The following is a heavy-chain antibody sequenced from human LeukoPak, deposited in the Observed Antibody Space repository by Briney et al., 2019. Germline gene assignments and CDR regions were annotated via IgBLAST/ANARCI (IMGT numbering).Heavy chain of an antibody. Sequence: ASVKVSCKASGYTFTSYGISWVRQAPGQGLEWMGWISAYNGNTNYAQKLQGRVTMTTDTSTSTAYMELRSLRSDDTAVYYCARVYYYGSGSYYNWFDPWGQGTLVTVSS. CDR3: ARVYYYGSGSYYNWFDP. V-gene: IGHV1-18*01. CDR1: GYTFTSYG. D-gene: IGHD3-10*01. CDR2: ISAYNGNT. J-gene: IGHJ5*02.